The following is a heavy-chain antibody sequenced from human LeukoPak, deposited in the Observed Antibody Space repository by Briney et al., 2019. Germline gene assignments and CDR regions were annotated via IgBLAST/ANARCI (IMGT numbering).Heavy chain of an antibody. D-gene: IGHD3-10*01. CDR3: ARDGSGSYSYFDY. J-gene: IGHJ4*02. V-gene: IGHV3-30*03. CDR2: ISYDGSNK. CDR1: GFTFSSYG. Sequence: GGSLRLSCAASGFTFSSYGMHRVRQAPGKGLEWVAVISYDGSNKYYADSVKGRFTISRDNSKNTLYLQMNSLRAEDTAVYYCARDGSGSYSYFDYWGQGTLVTVSS.